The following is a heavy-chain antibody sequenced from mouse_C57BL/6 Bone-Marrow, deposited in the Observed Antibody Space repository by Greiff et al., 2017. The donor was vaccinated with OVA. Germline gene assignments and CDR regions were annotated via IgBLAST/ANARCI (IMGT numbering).Heavy chain of an antibody. V-gene: IGHV1-55*01. CDR1: GYTFTSYW. J-gene: IGHJ3*01. CDR2: IYPGSGST. Sequence: VQLQQPGAELVKPEASVKMSCKASGYTFTSYWITWVKQRPGQGLEWIGDIYPGSGSTNYNEKFKSKATLTVDTSSSTAYMQLSSLTSEDSAVYYCARGWDGYPWFAYWGQGTLVTVSA. CDR3: ARGWDGYPWFAY. D-gene: IGHD2-3*01.